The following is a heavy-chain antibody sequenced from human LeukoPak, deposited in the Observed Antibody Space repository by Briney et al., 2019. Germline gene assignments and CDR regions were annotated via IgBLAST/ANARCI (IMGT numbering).Heavy chain of an antibody. CDR2: ISSSGGTT. V-gene: IGHV3-23*01. Sequence: GGSLRLSCAASGFTFNTYAMSWVRQAPGKGLEWVSTISSSGGTTYYAGSVKGQFTISRDNSKKTLYLQMNSLRAEDTAVYYCAKGRSDSYYDAFDIWGQGTMVTVSS. CDR3: AKGRSDSYYDAFDI. J-gene: IGHJ3*02. CDR1: GFTFNTYA. D-gene: IGHD1-26*01.